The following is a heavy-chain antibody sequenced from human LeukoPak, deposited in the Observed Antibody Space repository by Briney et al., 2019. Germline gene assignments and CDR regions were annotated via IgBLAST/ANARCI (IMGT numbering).Heavy chain of an antibody. Sequence: ASVKASCKASGYTFTSYGISWVRQAPGQGREWMGWISAYNGNTNYAQKLQGRVTMTTDTSTSTAYMELRSLRSDDTAVYYCARDPDAVYSGYDSDWFDPWGQGTLVTVSS. CDR2: ISAYNGNT. CDR3: ARDPDAVYSGYDSDWFDP. V-gene: IGHV1-18*04. D-gene: IGHD5-12*01. CDR1: GYTFTSYG. J-gene: IGHJ5*02.